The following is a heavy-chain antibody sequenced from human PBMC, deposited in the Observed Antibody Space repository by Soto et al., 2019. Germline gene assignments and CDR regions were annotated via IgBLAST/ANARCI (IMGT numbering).Heavy chain of an antibody. CDR2: FDPEDGET. D-gene: IGHD1-26*01. J-gene: IGHJ6*03. CDR3: APHFRLMAKQKSSYSSYYWAG. CDR1: GYTLTELS. Sequence: ASVKVSCKVSGYTLTELSMHWVRQAPGKGLEWMGGFDPEDGETIYAQKFQGRVTMTEDTSTDTAYMELSSLRSEDTAVYYCAPHFRLMAKQKSSYSSYYWAGGGKGTRAT. V-gene: IGHV1-24*01.